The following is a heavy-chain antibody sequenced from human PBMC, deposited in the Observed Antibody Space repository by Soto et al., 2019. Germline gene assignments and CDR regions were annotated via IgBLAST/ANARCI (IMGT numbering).Heavy chain of an antibody. CDR3: AKSLDPYYYYGMDV. J-gene: IGHJ6*02. CDR2: INAGNGNT. Sequence: ASVKVSCKASGYTFTSYAMHWVRQAPGQRLEWMGWINAGNGNTKYSQKCQGRVTITRDTSASTAYMELSSLRAEDTAVYYCAKSLDPYYYYGMDVWGQGTTVTVSS. CDR1: GYTFTSYA. D-gene: IGHD1-1*01. V-gene: IGHV1-3*01.